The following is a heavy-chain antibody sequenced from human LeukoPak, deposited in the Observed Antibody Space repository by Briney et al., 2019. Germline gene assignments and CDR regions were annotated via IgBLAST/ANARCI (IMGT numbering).Heavy chain of an antibody. Sequence: GGSLRLSCAASGFAVSSSDMSWVRQAPGKGLEWVSVIYSGGSTYYADSVKGRFTISRDNSKNTLYLQMNSVRAEDTAVYYCARDQEYWGQGTLVTVSS. CDR2: IYSGGST. J-gene: IGHJ4*02. CDR1: GFAVSSSD. CDR3: ARDQEY. V-gene: IGHV3-53*01.